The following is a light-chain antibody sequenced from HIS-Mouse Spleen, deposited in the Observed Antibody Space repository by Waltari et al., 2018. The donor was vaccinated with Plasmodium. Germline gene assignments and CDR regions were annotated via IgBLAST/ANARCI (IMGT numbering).Light chain of an antibody. Sequence: DIPMTPSPSSLSASAGDRVTIPCRASQSISSYLNWYQQKPGKAPKLLIYAASSLQSGVPSRFSGSGSGTDFTLTISSLQPEDFATYYCQQSYSTPWTFGQGTKVEIK. CDR3: QQSYSTPWT. J-gene: IGKJ1*01. V-gene: IGKV1-39*01. CDR2: AAS. CDR1: QSISSY.